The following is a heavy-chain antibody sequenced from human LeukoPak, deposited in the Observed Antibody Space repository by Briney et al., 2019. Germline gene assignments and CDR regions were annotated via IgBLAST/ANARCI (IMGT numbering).Heavy chain of an antibody. CDR3: AKDYLGFFGIVKVADHYYYYYMDV. CDR1: GFTFSSYV. J-gene: IGHJ6*03. D-gene: IGHD2/OR15-2a*01. CDR2: ISGSGGNT. Sequence: GGSLRLSCAASGFTFSSYVMNWVRQAPGKGLEWVPGISGSGGNTYHADSVKGRFTISRDNSKNTVYLQMNSLRAEDTAVYYCAKDYLGFFGIVKVADHYYYYYMDVWGKGTTVTVSS. V-gene: IGHV3-23*01.